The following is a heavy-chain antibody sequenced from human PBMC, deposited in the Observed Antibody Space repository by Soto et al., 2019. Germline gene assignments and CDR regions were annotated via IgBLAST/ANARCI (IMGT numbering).Heavy chain of an antibody. CDR2: IRYDGSDE. J-gene: IGHJ4*02. V-gene: IGHV3-33*08. Sequence: QVQLVESGGGVVQPGGSLRLSCAASASIFKGHGMHWVRQAPGKGLEWVAIIRYDGSDEHYVDSVKGRFTISRDNSKNLLYLQMNSLRAEDTAVYYCARDGVGATTFFGFLDYWGQGTLVTVSS. CDR3: ARDGVGATTFFGFLDY. CDR1: ASIFKGHG. D-gene: IGHD1-26*01.